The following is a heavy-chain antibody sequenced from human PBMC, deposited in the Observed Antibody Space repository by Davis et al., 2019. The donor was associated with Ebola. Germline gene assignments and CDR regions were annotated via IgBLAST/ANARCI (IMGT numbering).Heavy chain of an antibody. J-gene: IGHJ4*02. CDR2: VYHSGSA. CDR1: GDTVSNTISH. V-gene: IGHV4-61*01. CDR3: ARAWEWELPYYFDS. D-gene: IGHD1-26*01. Sequence: PSETLSLTCTVSGDTVSNTISHWTWTRQSPGKGLEWIGHVYHSGSATYNPSLESRVTISVDTSTDQFSLRLKSVTAADTAVYYCARAWEWELPYYFDSWGQGTLVTVSP.